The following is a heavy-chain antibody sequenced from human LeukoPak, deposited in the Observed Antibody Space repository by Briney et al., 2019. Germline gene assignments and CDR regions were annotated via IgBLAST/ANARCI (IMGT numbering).Heavy chain of an antibody. J-gene: IGHJ4*02. CDR3: ARAGVAAAGPFDY. CDR1: GLGFSSYS. D-gene: IGHD6-13*01. V-gene: IGHV3-21*01. Sequence: GWSLRRSCAAAGLGFSSYSMNWGRQAPGKGLEWVSSISSSSSYIYYADSVKGRFTISRDNAKNSLYLQMNSLRAEDTAVYYCARAGVAAAGPFDYWGQGTLVTVSS. CDR2: ISSSSSYI.